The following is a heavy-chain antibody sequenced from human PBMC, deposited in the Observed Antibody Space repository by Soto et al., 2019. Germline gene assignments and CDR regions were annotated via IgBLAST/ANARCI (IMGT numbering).Heavy chain of an antibody. V-gene: IGHV4-59*01. CDR2: IYYSGST. J-gene: IGHJ6*02. CDR3: ARDGGFYYGMDV. D-gene: IGHD3-3*01. Sequence: QMQLQESGPGLVKPSETLSLTCTVSGGSIGSYYWNWIRQPPGKGLEWIGYIYYSGSTNYNPSLKSRVTISVDTSKNQFSLKLSSVTAADTAVYYCARDGGFYYGMDVWGQGATLTVSS. CDR1: GGSIGSYY.